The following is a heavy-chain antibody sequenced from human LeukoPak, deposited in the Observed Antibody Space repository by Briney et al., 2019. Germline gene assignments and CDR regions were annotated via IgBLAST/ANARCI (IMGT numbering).Heavy chain of an antibody. D-gene: IGHD4-17*01. V-gene: IGHV1-18*01. CDR2: ISAYNGNT. CDR1: GYTFTSYG. J-gene: IGHJ5*02. Sequence: ASVKVSCKASGYTFTSYGISWVRQAPGQRLEWMGWISAYNGNTNYAQKLQGRVTMTTDTSTSTAYMELRSLRSDDTAVYYCARERDYGDYPNWFDPWGQGTLVTVSS. CDR3: ARERDYGDYPNWFDP.